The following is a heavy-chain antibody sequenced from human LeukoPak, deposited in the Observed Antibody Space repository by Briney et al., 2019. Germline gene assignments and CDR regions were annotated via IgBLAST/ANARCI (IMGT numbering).Heavy chain of an antibody. CDR2: TRNKANSYTT. Sequence: PGGSLRLSCAASGFTFSDHYMDWVRQAPGKGLEWVGRTRNKANSYTTEYAASVKGRFTISRDDSKNSLYLQMNSLKTEGTAVYYCARVRSSSYFDYWGQGTLVTVSS. CDR3: ARVRSSSYFDY. D-gene: IGHD6-13*01. CDR1: GFTFSDHY. J-gene: IGHJ4*02. V-gene: IGHV3-72*01.